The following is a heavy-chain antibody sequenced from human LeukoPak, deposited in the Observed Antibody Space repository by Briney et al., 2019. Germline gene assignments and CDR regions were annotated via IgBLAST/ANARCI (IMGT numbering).Heavy chain of an antibody. V-gene: IGHV3-64D*06. J-gene: IGHJ4*02. CDR2: ISSNGGST. CDR1: GFTFSSYA. D-gene: IGHD6-19*01. CDR3: VKVASAYSGRYY. Sequence: PGGSLRLSCSASGFTFSSYAMHWVRQVPGKGLEYVSAISSNGGSTYYADSVKGRFTISRDNSKSTLYLQMSSLKAEDTAVYYCVKVASAYSGRYYWGQGTLVTVSS.